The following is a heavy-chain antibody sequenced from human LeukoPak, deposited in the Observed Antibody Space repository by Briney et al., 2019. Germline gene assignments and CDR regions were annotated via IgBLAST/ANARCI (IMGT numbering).Heavy chain of an antibody. J-gene: IGHJ4*02. D-gene: IGHD1-26*01. CDR1: GFTFSSYS. V-gene: IGHV3-48*01. Sequence: GGSLRLSCAASGFTFSSYSMIWVRQAPGKGLEWVSYISSRGSTIYYADSVKGRFTISRDNAKNSLYLQMNSLRAEDTAVYYCARDKYSGSYQPDYWGQGTLVTVSS. CDR3: ARDKYSGSYQPDY. CDR2: ISSRGSTI.